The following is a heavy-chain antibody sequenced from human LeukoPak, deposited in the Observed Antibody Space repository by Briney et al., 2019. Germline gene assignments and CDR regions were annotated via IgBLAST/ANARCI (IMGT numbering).Heavy chain of an antibody. J-gene: IGHJ4*02. V-gene: IGHV2-5*02. Sequence: SGPTLVHPRQAFTLTCTFSGFSLNTNGVGVGWVRQPSGEALEWHALFYWDDDKRYSPSLKSRPTIPKDTSKNQVVLTITDIDPVDTAAYYCAHSSPTYYDFWSGYSSNFDYWGQGTLVTVSP. CDR3: AHSSPTYYDFWSGYSSNFDY. CDR2: FYWDDDK. D-gene: IGHD3-3*01. CDR1: GFSLNTNGVG.